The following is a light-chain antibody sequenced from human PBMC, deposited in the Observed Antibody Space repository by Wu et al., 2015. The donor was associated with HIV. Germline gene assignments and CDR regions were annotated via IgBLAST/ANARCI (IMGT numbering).Light chain of an antibody. Sequence: EIVMTQSPATLYASPGQRATLSCWASQSISNDLAWYQHRPGRTPRLLIYAASTRVTGIPARFSGSGSGTEFTLTISSLESEDFALYYCQQYTDFWTFGQVTRVEIK. V-gene: IGKV3-15*01. CDR3: QQYTDFWT. CDR2: AAS. J-gene: IGKJ1*01. CDR1: QSISND.